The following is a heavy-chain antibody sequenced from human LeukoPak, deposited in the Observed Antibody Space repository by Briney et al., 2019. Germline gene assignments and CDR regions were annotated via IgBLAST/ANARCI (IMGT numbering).Heavy chain of an antibody. CDR1: GHTFTAYY. D-gene: IGHD2-8*02. V-gene: IGHV1-2*02. CDR2: INPNSGGT. CDR3: ASVYSTGWYYDY. Sequence: ASVKVSCKASGHTFTAYYLHWVRQAPGQGLEWMGWINPNSGGTNYAQEFQGRVTLTRDTSISTTYMELSSLRSDDTAVYYCASVYSTGWYYDYWGQGTLVTISS. J-gene: IGHJ4*02.